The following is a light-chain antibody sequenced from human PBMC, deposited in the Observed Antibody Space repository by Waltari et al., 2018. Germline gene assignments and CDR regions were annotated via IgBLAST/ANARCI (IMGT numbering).Light chain of an antibody. CDR3: CSYADTYGFL. J-gene: IGLJ1*01. CDR1: SRDVGFYKF. Sequence: QSALTQPPSVSGSLGQSVTISCLGTSRDVGFYKFVSWYRQHPDKVPKLLIFDVTKRHSGVPDRFSASKSGNTASLTISGLQADDEGDYYCCSYADTYGFLFGTGTTVTVL. CDR2: DVT. V-gene: IGLV2-11*01.